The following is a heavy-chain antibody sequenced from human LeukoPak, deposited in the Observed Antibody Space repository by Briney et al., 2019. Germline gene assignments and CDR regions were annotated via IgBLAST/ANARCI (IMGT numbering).Heavy chain of an antibody. D-gene: IGHD3-9*01. V-gene: IGHV3-23*01. CDR3: ARETTYYDILTGTNAFDI. CDR1: GFTFSTFA. Sequence: GGSLRLSCEASGFTFSTFAMIWVRQPPGKGLEWVSSIFPSGGEIHYADSVRGRFTISRDNFKSTLSLQMNSLRAEDTAVYYCARETTYYDILTGTNAFDIWGQGTIVTVSS. J-gene: IGHJ3*02. CDR2: IFPSGGEI.